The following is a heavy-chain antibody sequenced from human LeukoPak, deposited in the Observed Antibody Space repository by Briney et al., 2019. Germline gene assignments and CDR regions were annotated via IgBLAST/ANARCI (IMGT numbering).Heavy chain of an antibody. V-gene: IGHV4-34*01. J-gene: IGHJ5*02. CDR2: INHSGST. CDR3: ARGARNYYDSSGYYPPTRWFDP. Sequence: SETLSLTCAVYGGSFSGYYWSWIRQPPGKGLEWIGEINHSGSTNYNPPLKSRVTISVDTSKNQFSLKLSSVTAADTAVYYCARGARNYYDSSGYYPPTRWFDPWGQGTLVTVSS. CDR1: GGSFSGYY. D-gene: IGHD3-22*01.